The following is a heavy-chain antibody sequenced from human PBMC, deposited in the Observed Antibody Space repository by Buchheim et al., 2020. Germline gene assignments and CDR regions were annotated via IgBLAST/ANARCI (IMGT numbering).Heavy chain of an antibody. CDR2: IYSGGST. J-gene: IGHJ4*02. Sequence: EVQLVESGGGLVQPGGSLRLSCAASGFTVSSNYMSWVRQAPGKGLEWVSVIYSGGSTYYADSVKGRFTISRDNSKNTLYLQTNSLRAEDTAVYDCARALTVTTYHFDYWGQGTL. D-gene: IGHD4-17*01. CDR1: GFTVSSNY. V-gene: IGHV3-66*01. CDR3: ARALTVTTYHFDY.